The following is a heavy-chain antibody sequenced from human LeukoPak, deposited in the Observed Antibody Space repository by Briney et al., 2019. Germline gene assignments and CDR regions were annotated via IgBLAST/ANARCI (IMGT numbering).Heavy chain of an antibody. J-gene: IGHJ4*02. CDR3: AKDLGRLAWFGELPDY. Sequence: GGSLRLSCAASGFTFSDYYMSWIRQAPGKGLEWVSYISGSGYTIYYADSVKGRFTISRDNAKNSLYLQMNSLRPEDTAIYYCAKDLGRLAWFGELPDYWGQGTLVTVSS. V-gene: IGHV3-11*04. CDR2: ISGSGYTI. D-gene: IGHD3-10*01. CDR1: GFTFSDYY.